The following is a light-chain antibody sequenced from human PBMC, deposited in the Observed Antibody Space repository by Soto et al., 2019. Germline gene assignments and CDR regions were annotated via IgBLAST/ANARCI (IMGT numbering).Light chain of an antibody. J-gene: IGLJ1*01. CDR2: EVS. V-gene: IGLV2-14*01. CDR1: SSDVGGYNY. CDR3: SSYTSSSTFYV. Sequence: QSVLTQPASVSGSPGQSITISCTGTSSDVGGYNYVSWYQQHPGKAPKLMIYEVSNRPSGVSNRFSGSKSGNTASLPISGLQAEDEADYYCSSYTSSSTFYVFGTGTKVTVL.